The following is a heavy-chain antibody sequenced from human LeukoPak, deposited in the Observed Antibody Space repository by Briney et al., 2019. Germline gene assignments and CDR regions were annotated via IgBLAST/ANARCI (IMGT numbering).Heavy chain of an antibody. V-gene: IGHV1-8*02. CDR1: GYIFIDYE. J-gene: IGHJ5*02. Sequence: ASVKVSCKASGYIFIDYEINWVRQATGQGLEWMGWMNPNSGNTGYAQKFQGRVTMTRNTSISTAYMELSSLRSEDTAVYYCARVWFGELSIFDPWGQGTLVTVSS. D-gene: IGHD3-10*01. CDR2: MNPNSGNT. CDR3: ARVWFGELSIFDP.